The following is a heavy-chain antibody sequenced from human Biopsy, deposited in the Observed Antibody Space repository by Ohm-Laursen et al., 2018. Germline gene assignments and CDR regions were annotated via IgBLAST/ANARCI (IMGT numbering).Heavy chain of an antibody. V-gene: IGHV4-34*08. CDR3: GNEVHGRDY. CDR2: INQAGTT. Sequence: TLSLTCAVFGKTFSDYQWSWISQPPGKGLEWIGQINQAGTTNYNPSLKSRVSISADASKYEFSLRLTSVTAADTAVYLCGNEVHGRDYWGLGAQVTVSS. CDR1: GKTFSDYQ. D-gene: IGHD2-15*01. J-gene: IGHJ4*02.